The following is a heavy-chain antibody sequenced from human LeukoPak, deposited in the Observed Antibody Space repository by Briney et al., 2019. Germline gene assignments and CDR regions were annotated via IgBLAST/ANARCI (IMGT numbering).Heavy chain of an antibody. CDR3: ASGNPSDGELLLDY. CDR2: INHSGST. CDR1: GGSFSGYY. V-gene: IGHV4-34*01. J-gene: IGHJ4*02. Sequence: SEXLSLTCAVYGGSFSGYYWSWIRQPPGKGLEWIGEINHSGSTNYNPSLTSRGTISVDTSKKKCSLKLSSVTAADTAVYYCASGNPSDGELLLDYWGQGTLVTVSS. D-gene: IGHD3-10*01.